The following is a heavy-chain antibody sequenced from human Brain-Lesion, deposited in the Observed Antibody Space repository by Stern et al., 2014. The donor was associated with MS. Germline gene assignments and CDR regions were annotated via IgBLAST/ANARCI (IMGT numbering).Heavy chain of an antibody. V-gene: IGHV3-21*01. CDR2: ISSSSTYM. Sequence: EVQLVESGGGLVKPGGSLRLSCAASGFNLSSSAMNWVRQAPGQGLEWVSSISSSSTYMYHADSVKGRFTISRDNAKNSLYLQMKSLRAEDTGVYYCASSIVVVPAAENKGFDPWGQGTLVTVSS. D-gene: IGHD2-2*01. J-gene: IGHJ5*02. CDR1: GFNLSSSA. CDR3: ASSIVVVPAAENKGFDP.